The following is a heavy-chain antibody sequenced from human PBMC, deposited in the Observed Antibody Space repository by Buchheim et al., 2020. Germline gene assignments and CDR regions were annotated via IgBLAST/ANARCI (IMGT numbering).Heavy chain of an antibody. CDR1: GGSISSSSYY. CDR2: IYYSGST. D-gene: IGHD3-22*01. J-gene: IGHJ3*02. Sequence: QLQLQESGPGLVKPSETLSLTCTVSGGSISSSSYYWGWIRQPPGKGLEWIGSIYYSGSTYYNPSLKSRVTISVDTSKNQFSLKLSSVTAADTAVYYCASLTIYDSSGYYPDAFDIWGQGT. V-gene: IGHV4-39*01. CDR3: ASLTIYDSSGYYPDAFDI.